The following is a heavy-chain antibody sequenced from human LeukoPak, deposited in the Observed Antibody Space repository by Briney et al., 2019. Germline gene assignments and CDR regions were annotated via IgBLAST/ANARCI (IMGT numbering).Heavy chain of an antibody. J-gene: IGHJ6*04. V-gene: IGHV3-48*04. D-gene: IGHD3-10*02. CDR2: ISSSGSTI. Sequence: AGGSLRHACEVSGFTFSNYWLMWVRQAPWKGLEWVSYISSSGSTIYYADSVKGRFTISRDNAKNSLYLQMNSLRAEDTAVYYCAELGITMIGGVWGKGTTVTISS. CDR1: GFTFSNYW. CDR3: AELGITMIGGV.